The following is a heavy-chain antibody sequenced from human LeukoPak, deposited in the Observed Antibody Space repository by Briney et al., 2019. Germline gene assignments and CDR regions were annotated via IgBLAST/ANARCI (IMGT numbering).Heavy chain of an antibody. Sequence: GASVKVSCKASGYTFTSYYIYWVRQAPGQGLEWVGIINPSRGTTNYAQRFQGRVTMTEDTSTDTAYMELSSLRSEDTAVYYCATVGQWLVRSFDYWGQGTLVTVSS. D-gene: IGHD6-19*01. CDR1: GYTFTSYY. J-gene: IGHJ4*02. CDR3: ATVGQWLVRSFDY. CDR2: INPSRGTT. V-gene: IGHV1-46*01.